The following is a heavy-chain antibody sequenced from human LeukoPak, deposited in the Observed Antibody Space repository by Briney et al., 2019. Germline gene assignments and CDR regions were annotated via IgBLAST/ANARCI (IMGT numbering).Heavy chain of an antibody. Sequence: GASVKVSCKASGGTFSSYAINWVRQAPGQGLEWMGRIIPILGIANYAQKFQGRVTITADKSTSTAYMELSSLRSEDTAVYYCARGYSSSWSVRCDAFDIWGQGTMVTVSS. CDR1: GGTFSSYA. CDR3: ARGYSSSWSVRCDAFDI. J-gene: IGHJ3*02. CDR2: IIPILGIA. D-gene: IGHD6-13*01. V-gene: IGHV1-69*04.